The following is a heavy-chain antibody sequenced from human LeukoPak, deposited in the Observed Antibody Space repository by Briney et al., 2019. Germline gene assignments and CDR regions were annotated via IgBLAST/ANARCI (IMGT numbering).Heavy chain of an antibody. CDR1: GYTFTGYY. Sequence: GASVKVSCKASGYTFTGYYMHWVRQAPGQGLEWMGRINPNSGGTNYAQKFQGRVTMTRDTSISTAYMELSRLRSDDTAVYYCARIDYDFWGGSPVYWGQGTLVTVSS. D-gene: IGHD3-3*01. CDR2: INPNSGGT. CDR3: ARIDYDFWGGSPVY. V-gene: IGHV1-2*06. J-gene: IGHJ4*02.